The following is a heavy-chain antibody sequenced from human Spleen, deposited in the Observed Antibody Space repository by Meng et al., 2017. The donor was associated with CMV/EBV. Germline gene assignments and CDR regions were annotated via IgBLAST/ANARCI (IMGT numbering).Heavy chain of an antibody. D-gene: IGHD5-18*01. J-gene: IGHJ5*02. CDR1: GGTFSSYA. CDR3: ARSSFQDTAMVLNQFDP. Sequence: SVKVSCKASGGTFSSYAINWVRQAPGQGLEWMGGIIPIFGTANYAQKFQGRVTITTDESTSTAYMELSSLRSEDTAVYYCARSSFQDTAMVLNQFDPWGQGTLVTVSS. CDR2: IIPIFGTA. V-gene: IGHV1-69*05.